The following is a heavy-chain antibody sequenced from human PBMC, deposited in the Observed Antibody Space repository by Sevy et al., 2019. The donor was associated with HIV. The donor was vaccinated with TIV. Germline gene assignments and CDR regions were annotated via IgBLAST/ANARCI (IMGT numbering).Heavy chain of an antibody. CDR1: GFTFSSYA. V-gene: IGHV3-30-3*01. J-gene: IGHJ3*02. CDR2: ISYDGSNK. Sequence: GGSLRLSCAASGFTFSSYAMHWVRQAPGKGLEWVAVISYDGSNKYYADSVKGRFTISRDNSKNTLYLQMNSLRAEDTAVYYCARDPGSDAFDIWGQGAMVTVSS. CDR3: ARDPGSDAFDI.